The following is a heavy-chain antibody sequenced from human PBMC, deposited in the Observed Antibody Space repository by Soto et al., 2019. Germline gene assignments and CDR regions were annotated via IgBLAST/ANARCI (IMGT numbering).Heavy chain of an antibody. D-gene: IGHD3-16*01. V-gene: IGHV4-59*01. CDR1: GGSISSYY. CDR2: IYYSGST. Sequence: PSETLSLTCTVSGGSISSYYWSWIRQPPGKGLEWIGYIYYSGSTNYNPSLKSRVTISVDTSKNQFSLKLSSVTAADTAVYYCARGYYDYIWGTLSRTSWFDPWGQGTLVTVPQ. CDR3: ARGYYDYIWGTLSRTSWFDP. J-gene: IGHJ5*02.